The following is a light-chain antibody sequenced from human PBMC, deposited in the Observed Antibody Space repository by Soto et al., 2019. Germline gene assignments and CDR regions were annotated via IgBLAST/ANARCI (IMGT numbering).Light chain of an antibody. CDR3: AAWDDSLSGWV. CDR2: SNN. CDR1: SSNIGSNY. Sequence: QPVLTQPPSSSGTPGQRVTISCSGSSSNIGSNYVYWYQQLPGTAPKLHIYSNNQRPSGVPDRFCGSKSGTSASLAISGLRSEDEADYYCAAWDDSLSGWVFGGGTKLTVL. V-gene: IGLV1-47*02. J-gene: IGLJ3*02.